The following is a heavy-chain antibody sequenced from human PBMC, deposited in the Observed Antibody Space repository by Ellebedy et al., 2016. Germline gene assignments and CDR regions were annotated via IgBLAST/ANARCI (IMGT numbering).Heavy chain of an antibody. J-gene: IGHJ6*02. CDR2: IYYSGST. D-gene: IGHD2-2*01. Sequence: SETLSLXXAVYGGSFSGYYWSWIRQPPGKGLEWIGYIYYSGSTNYNPSLKSRVTISVDTSKNQFSLKLSSVTAADTAVYYCAREDIVVVPAGKISGMDVWGQGTTVTVSS. CDR3: AREDIVVVPAGKISGMDV. CDR1: GGSFSGYY. V-gene: IGHV4-59*12.